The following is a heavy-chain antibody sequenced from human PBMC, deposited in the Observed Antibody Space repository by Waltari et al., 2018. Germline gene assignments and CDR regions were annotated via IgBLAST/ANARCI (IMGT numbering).Heavy chain of an antibody. J-gene: IGHJ6*03. CDR2: IYPGATP. CDR1: GGSIISYY. V-gene: IGHV4-4*07. D-gene: IGHD3-10*01. CDR3: ARIYGSGTFIYMDV. Sequence: QVQLQESGPGLVKPSETLSLPCTVSGGSIISYYWSWIRQPAGQGLEWFGRIYPGATPYYNPSLQTRIMMSVDTSQNQFSLKLSSVTAADTAVYYCARIYGSGTFIYMDVWGKGTTVTVSS.